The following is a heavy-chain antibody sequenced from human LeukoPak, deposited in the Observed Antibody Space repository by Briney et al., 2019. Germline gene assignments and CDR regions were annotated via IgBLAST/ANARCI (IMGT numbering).Heavy chain of an antibody. V-gene: IGHV3-7*01. CDR1: GFTFSSYW. J-gene: IGHJ4*02. CDR2: IKQDGSEK. Sequence: PGGSLRLSCAASGFTFSSYWMSWVRQAPGKGLEWVANIKQDGSEKYYVDSVKGRFTISRDNSKNTLYLQMNSLTADDTAVYYCASRPYAFWGGPFDYWGQGTLVAVSS. CDR3: ASRPYAFWGGPFDY. D-gene: IGHD3-3*01.